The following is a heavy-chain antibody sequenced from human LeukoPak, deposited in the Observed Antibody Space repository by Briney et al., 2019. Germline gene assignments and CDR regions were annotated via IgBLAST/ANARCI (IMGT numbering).Heavy chain of an antibody. CDR3: AREYTMKYYFDY. CDR1: GFTFSSYG. J-gene: IGHJ4*02. Sequence: GGSLRLSCAASGFTFSSYGMHWVRQAPGKGLEWVAVIWYDGSNKYYADSVKGRFTISRDNSKNTLYLQMNSLRAEDTAVYYCAREYTMKYYFDYWGQGTLVTVSS. V-gene: IGHV3-33*01. D-gene: IGHD3-22*01. CDR2: IWYDGSNK.